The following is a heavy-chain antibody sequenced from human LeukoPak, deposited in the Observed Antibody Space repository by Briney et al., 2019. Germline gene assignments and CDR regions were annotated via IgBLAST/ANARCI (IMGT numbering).Heavy chain of an antibody. J-gene: IGHJ4*02. CDR3: AISSTVTSFDY. CDR2: INHSGST. Sequence: SETLSLTCAVYGGSFGGYYWSWIRQPPGKGLEWIGEINHSGSTNYNPSLKSRVTISVDTSKNQFSLKLSSVTAADTAVYYCAISSTVTSFDYWGQGTLVTVSS. D-gene: IGHD1-14*01. V-gene: IGHV4-34*01. CDR1: GGSFGGYY.